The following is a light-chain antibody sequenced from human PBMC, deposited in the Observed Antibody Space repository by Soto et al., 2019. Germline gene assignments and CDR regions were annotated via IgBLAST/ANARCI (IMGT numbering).Light chain of an antibody. CDR3: QQRSSWPHT. J-gene: IGKJ4*02. CDR1: QSVSSS. Sequence: EIVSTQSPATLSLSPGETATLSCRASQSVSSSLAWYQQKPGQTPRLLIYDASNRATGIPARFSGSGSGTDFTLTVSSLEPEDFAVYYCQQRSSWPHTFGGGTKVEIK. CDR2: DAS. V-gene: IGKV3-11*01.